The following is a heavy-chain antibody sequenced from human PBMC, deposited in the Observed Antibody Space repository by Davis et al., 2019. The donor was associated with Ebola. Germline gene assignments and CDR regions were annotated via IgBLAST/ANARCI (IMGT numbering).Heavy chain of an antibody. D-gene: IGHD3-22*01. V-gene: IGHV3-23*01. CDR1: CFTASDYA. J-gene: IGHJ5*02. CDR2: ISRTGGRS. Sequence: GESLITSCVSLCFTASDYALPSVRQPPRKGLERVSIISRTGGRSYYADSVKGRFTISRDNSKNILYLQMNSLRAEDTAVYYCAKDDWYFYDTSGYLRWFDPWGQGTLVTVSS. CDR3: AKDDWYFYDTSGYLRWFDP.